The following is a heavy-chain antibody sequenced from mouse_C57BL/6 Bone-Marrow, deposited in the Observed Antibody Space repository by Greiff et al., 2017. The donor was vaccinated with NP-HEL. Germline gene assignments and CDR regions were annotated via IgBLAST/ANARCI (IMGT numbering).Heavy chain of an antibody. Sequence: EVQLQQSGAELVRPGASVKLSCTASGFNIKDDYMHWVKQRPEQGLEWIGWIDPENGDTEYASKFQGKATITADTSSNTAYLQLSSLTSEDTAVYYCTTFTMDYWGQGTSVTVSS. CDR1: GFNIKDDY. V-gene: IGHV14-4*01. CDR3: TTFTMDY. CDR2: IDPENGDT. J-gene: IGHJ4*01.